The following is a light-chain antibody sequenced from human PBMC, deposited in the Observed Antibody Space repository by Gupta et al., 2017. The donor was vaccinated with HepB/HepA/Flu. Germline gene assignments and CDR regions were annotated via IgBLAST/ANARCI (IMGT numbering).Light chain of an antibody. Sequence: QSALTQPASVSESPGQSITISCTGSSSDIGSDNYGSWYQQHPGKAPKLIIFDVTNRPSGLSDRFSGSKSGNTASLTISGLQAEDEADYYCSSFTTSSTWVFGGGTKLTVL. CDR3: SSFTTSSTWV. J-gene: IGLJ3*02. CDR1: SSDIGSDNY. CDR2: DVT. V-gene: IGLV2-14*01.